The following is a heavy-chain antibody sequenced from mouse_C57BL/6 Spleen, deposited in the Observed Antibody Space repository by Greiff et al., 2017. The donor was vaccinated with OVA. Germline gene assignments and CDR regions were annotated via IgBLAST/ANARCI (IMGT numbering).Heavy chain of an antibody. D-gene: IGHD6-2*01. CDR3: AREAGSLNFDY. Sequence: VQLQQSGAELVKPGASVKLSCKASGYTFTSYWMHWVKQRPGQGLEWIGMIHPNSGSTNYNEKFKSKATLTVDKSSSTAYMQLSSLTSEDSAVYYCAREAGSLNFDYWGQGTTLTVSS. J-gene: IGHJ2*01. CDR2: IHPNSGST. CDR1: GYTFTSYW. V-gene: IGHV1-64*01.